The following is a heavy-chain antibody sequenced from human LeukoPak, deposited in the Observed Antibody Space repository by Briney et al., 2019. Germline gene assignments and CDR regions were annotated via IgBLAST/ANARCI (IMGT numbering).Heavy chain of an antibody. J-gene: IGHJ3*02. CDR2: IYYSGST. V-gene: IGHV4-59*01. D-gene: IGHD3-22*01. Sequence: SETLSLTCTVSGGSISSYYWSWIRQPPGKGLEWIGYIYYSGSTIYNPSLKSRVTISVDTSKIQFSLKLSSVTAADTAVYYCARFYDSSAPDAFDIWGQGTMVTVSS. CDR1: GGSISSYY. CDR3: ARFYDSSAPDAFDI.